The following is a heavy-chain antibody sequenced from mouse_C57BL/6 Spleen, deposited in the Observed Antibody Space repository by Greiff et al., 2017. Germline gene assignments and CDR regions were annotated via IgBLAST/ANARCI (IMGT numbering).Heavy chain of an antibody. CDR3: AREGYDYDGSYAMDY. Sequence: EVKLLESGPGMVKPSQSLSLTCTVTGYSITSGYDWHWIRHFPGNKLEWMGYISYSGSTNYNPSLKSRISITHATSKNHFFLKLNSVTTEDTATYYCAREGYDYDGSYAMDYWGQGTSVTVSS. CDR2: ISYSGST. CDR1: GYSITSGYD. D-gene: IGHD2-4*01. J-gene: IGHJ4*01. V-gene: IGHV3-1*01.